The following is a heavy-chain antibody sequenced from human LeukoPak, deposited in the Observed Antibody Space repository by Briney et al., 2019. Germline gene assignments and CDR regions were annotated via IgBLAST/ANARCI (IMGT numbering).Heavy chain of an antibody. J-gene: IGHJ4*02. Sequence: SETLSLTCAVYGGSFRGYYWSWIRQPPGKGLEWIGSICCSVTTYYNPPLRSRVTISVDTSKNHFSLQLNSVTAADTALYYCARDNDQLGLDPFDYWGQGTLVTVSS. D-gene: IGHD1-7*01. CDR2: ICCSVTT. CDR3: ARDNDQLGLDPFDY. CDR1: GGSFRGYY. V-gene: IGHV4-34*01.